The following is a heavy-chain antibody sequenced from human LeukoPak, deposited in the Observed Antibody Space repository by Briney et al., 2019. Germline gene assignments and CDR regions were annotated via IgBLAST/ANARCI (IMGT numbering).Heavy chain of an antibody. D-gene: IGHD2-15*01. CDR1: GYSFTSYW. V-gene: IGHV5-51*01. CDR2: IYPGDSDT. J-gene: IGHJ4*02. CDR3: ARGYCSGGSCYGGEDYFDY. Sequence: GESLKISCKGSGYSFTSYWIGWVRQMPGKGLEWMGIIYPGDSDTRYSPSFQGQVTIPADKSISTAYLQWSSLKASDTAMYYCARGYCSGGSCYGGEDYFDYWGQGTLVTVSS.